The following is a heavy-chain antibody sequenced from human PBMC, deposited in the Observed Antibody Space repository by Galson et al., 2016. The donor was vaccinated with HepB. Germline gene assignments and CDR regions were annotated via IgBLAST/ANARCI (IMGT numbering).Heavy chain of an antibody. J-gene: IGHJ4*02. CDR2: INQGGRAK. D-gene: IGHD6-13*01. CDR3: VRLRWSRDDSEEDY. CDR1: GFSFRTYW. V-gene: IGHV3-7*01. Sequence: LRLSCAASGFSFRTYWMSWVRQAPGQGLEWVANINQGGRAKYYLDSGKGRFTISRDIAEHSVHLQMKSLRVEDTAVYYCVRLRWSRDDSEEDYWGQGTLVTVST.